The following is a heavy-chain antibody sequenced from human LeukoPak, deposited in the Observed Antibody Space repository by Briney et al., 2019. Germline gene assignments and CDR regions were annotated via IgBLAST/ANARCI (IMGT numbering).Heavy chain of an antibody. CDR1: GGSISSGDYY. CDR3: ARVYGDSYYSGFDP. Sequence: SQTLSLTCTVSGGSISSGDYYWSWIRQPPGKGLEWIGYIYYSGSTYYNPSLKSRVTISVDTSKNQFSLKLSSVTAADTAVCYCARVYGDSYYSGFDPWGQGTLVTVSS. CDR2: IYYSGST. D-gene: IGHD4-17*01. V-gene: IGHV4-30-4*01. J-gene: IGHJ5*02.